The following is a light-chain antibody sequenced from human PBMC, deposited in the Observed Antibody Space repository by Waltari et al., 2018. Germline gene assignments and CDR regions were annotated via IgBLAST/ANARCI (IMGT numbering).Light chain of an antibody. Sequence: QSALTQPASVSGSPGQSIPISCTGTSRAVGGYNYVSGYQQHPGKAPKLMIYDVSNRPSGVSNRFSGSKSGNTASLTISGLQAEDEADYYCTSYTTSSTRVFGGGTKVTVL. J-gene: IGLJ3*02. V-gene: IGLV2-14*03. CDR1: SRAVGGYNY. CDR3: TSYTTSSTRV. CDR2: DVS.